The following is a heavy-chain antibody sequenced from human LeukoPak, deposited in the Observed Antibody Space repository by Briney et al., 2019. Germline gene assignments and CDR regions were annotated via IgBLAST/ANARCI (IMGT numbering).Heavy chain of an antibody. CDR2: ISAYNGNT. Sequence: ASVKVSCKASGGTFSSYAISWVRQAPGQGLEWMGWISAYNGNTNYVQKLQGRVTMTTDTSTSTAYMELRSLRSDDTAVYYCARGGYCSSTSCYGFDNWGQGTPVTVSS. CDR1: GGTFSSYA. CDR3: ARGGYCSSTSCYGFDN. J-gene: IGHJ4*02. V-gene: IGHV1-18*01. D-gene: IGHD2-2*01.